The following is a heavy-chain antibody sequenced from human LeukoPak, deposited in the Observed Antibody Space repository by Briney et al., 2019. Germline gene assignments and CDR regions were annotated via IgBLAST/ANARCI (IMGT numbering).Heavy chain of an antibody. CDR3: ARAGYSGYDYYFDY. Sequence: ASETLSLTCTVSGGSVSSGSYYWSWIRQPPGKGLEWIGYTYYSGSTNYNPSLKSRVTISVDTSKNQFSLKLSSVTAADTAVYYCARAGYSGYDYYFDYWGQGTLVTVSS. CDR2: TYYSGST. D-gene: IGHD5-12*01. V-gene: IGHV4-61*01. J-gene: IGHJ4*02. CDR1: GGSVSSGSYY.